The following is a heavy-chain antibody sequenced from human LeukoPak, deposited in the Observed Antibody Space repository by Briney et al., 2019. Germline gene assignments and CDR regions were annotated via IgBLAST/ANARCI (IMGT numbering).Heavy chain of an antibody. CDR1: GYNFINYW. J-gene: IGHJ4*02. Sequence: GESLKISCKGSGYNFINYWIGWVRQMPGKGLEWMGIIYPGDSDTRFSPSFQGQVTISVDKSINTAFLQWSSLKASDTAMYYCASGTRDCSYTSCHGQRNHFDLWGQGTLVTVSS. D-gene: IGHD2-2*01. CDR2: IYPGDSDT. V-gene: IGHV5-51*01. CDR3: ASGTRDCSYTSCHGQRNHFDL.